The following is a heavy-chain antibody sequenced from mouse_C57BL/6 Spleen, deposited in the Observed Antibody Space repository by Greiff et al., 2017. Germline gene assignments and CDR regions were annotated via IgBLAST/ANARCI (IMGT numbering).Heavy chain of an antibody. CDR1: GFTFSDAW. D-gene: IGHD2-3*01. CDR2: IRNKANNHAA. J-gene: IGHJ2*01. Sequence: EVKLMESGGGLVQPGGSMKLSCAASGFTFSDAWMDWVRQSPEKGLEWVAEIRNKANNHAAYYAVSVKGRFTISRDDSKSSVYLQMNSLRAEDTGIYYCTRPVTGYFDYWGQGTTLTVSS. CDR3: TRPVTGYFDY. V-gene: IGHV6-6*01.